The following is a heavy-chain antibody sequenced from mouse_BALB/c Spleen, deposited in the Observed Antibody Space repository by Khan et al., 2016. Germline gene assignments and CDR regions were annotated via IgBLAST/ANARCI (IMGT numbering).Heavy chain of an antibody. CDR1: GFTFNNYG. CDR3: ARWDYYGNVFGF. V-gene: IGHV5-6-3*01. CDR2: INTNGGST. J-gene: IGHJ2*01. D-gene: IGHD1-1*01. Sequence: EVELVESGGGLVQPGGSLKLSCTASGFTFNNYGMSWVRQTRDKRLDLVATINTNGGSTYYPDSVKGRFTISRDNAKNTLYLQMSSLKSEDTAMYCGARWDYYGNVFGFWGQGTTLTVSA.